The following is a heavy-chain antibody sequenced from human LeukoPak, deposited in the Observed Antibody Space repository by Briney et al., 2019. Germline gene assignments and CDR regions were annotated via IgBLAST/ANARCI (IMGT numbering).Heavy chain of an antibody. J-gene: IGHJ4*02. D-gene: IGHD6-19*01. Sequence: GGSLRLSCAASGFTFSNAWMSWVRQAPGKGLEWVGHIKSKADGGTTDYAAPVKGRFTTSRDDSKNTLYLQMNSLKTEDTAVYYCTATGIAVAPGDWGQGTLVTVSS. CDR2: IKSKADGGTT. V-gene: IGHV3-15*01. CDR1: GFTFSNAW. CDR3: TATGIAVAPGD.